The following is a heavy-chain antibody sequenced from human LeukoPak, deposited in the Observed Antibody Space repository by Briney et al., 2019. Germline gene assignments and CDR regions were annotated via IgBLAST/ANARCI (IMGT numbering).Heavy chain of an antibody. CDR2: ISYDGSDS. D-gene: IGHD1-14*01. CDR1: GFTFSSYG. Sequence: GRSLRLSCAAYGFTFSSYGMHWVRQAPGKGLEWVAVISYDGSDSYYGDSVKGRFTISRDNSKNTLYLQMNSLRAEDTAVYYCAIITHRSVPFDYWGQGTLVTVSS. CDR3: AIITHRSVPFDY. V-gene: IGHV3-30*03. J-gene: IGHJ4*02.